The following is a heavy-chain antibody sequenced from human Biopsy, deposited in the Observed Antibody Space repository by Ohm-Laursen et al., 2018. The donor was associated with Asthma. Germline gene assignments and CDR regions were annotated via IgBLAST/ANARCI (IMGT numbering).Heavy chain of an antibody. CDR3: AKDVFPGWELRRGPDY. CDR2: ISFDGSNK. J-gene: IGHJ4*02. Sequence: SLRLSCAASGFTFSNYGMHWVRQAPGKGLDWVAVISFDGSNKNYTDSVKGRSTISRDNSRNTLHLQMNSLRAEDTAVYYCAKDVFPGWELRRGPDYWGQGPLVTVSS. V-gene: IGHV3-30*18. D-gene: IGHD1-26*01. CDR1: GFTFSNYG.